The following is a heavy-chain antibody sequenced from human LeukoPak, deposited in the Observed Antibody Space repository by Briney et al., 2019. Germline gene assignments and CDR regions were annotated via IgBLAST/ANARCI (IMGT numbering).Heavy chain of an antibody. V-gene: IGHV1-8*01. CDR2: MNPNSGNT. J-gene: IGHJ6*02. CDR3: ARDREDTAMVSYGMDV. Sequence: GASVKVSCKASGYTFTSYDINWVRQATGQGLEWMGWMNPNSGNTGYAQKFQGRVTMTRNTSISTAYKELSSLRSEDTAVYYCARDREDTAMVSYGMDVWGQGTTVTVSS. D-gene: IGHD5-18*01. CDR1: GYTFTSYD.